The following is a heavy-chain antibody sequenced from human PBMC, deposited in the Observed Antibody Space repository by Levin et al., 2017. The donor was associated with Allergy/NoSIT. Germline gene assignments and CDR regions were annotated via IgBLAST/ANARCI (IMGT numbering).Heavy chain of an antibody. V-gene: IGHV3-23*01. D-gene: IGHD1-26*01. CDR2: ISGSGGST. CDR1: GFTFSSYA. CDR3: AKDRVGSYYRFDY. Sequence: GESLKISCAASGFTFSSYAMSWVRQAPGKGLEWVSAISGSGGSTYYADSVKGRFTISRDNSKNTLYLQMNSLRAEDTAVYYCAKDRVGSYYRFDYWGQGTLVTVSS. J-gene: IGHJ4*02.